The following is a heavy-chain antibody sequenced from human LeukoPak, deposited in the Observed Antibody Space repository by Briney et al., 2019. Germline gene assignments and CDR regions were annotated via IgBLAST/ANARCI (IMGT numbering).Heavy chain of an antibody. CDR3: AKDHYYYDSSGYSGL. V-gene: IGHV3-23*01. D-gene: IGHD3-22*01. CDR1: GFTFSSYA. CDR2: ISGSGGST. J-gene: IGHJ4*02. Sequence: PGGSLSLSCAASGFTFSSYAMSWVRQAPGKGLEWASAISGSGGSTYYADYVKGRFTISRDNSKNTLYLQMNSLRAEDTAVYYCAKDHYYYDSSGYSGLWGQGTLVTVSS.